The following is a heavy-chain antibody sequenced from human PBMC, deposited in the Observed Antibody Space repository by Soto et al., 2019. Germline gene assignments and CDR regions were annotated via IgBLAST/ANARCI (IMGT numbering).Heavy chain of an antibody. CDR3: ACPRSSYYYYGMDV. Sequence: GASVKVSCKASGGTFSSYAISWVRQAPGQGLEWMGGIIPIFGTANYAQKFQGRVTITADESTSTVYMELSSLKSEDTAVYYCACPRSSYYYYGMDVWGQGATVTVSS. CDR2: IIPIFGTA. V-gene: IGHV1-69*13. J-gene: IGHJ6*02. D-gene: IGHD6-6*01. CDR1: GGTFSSYA.